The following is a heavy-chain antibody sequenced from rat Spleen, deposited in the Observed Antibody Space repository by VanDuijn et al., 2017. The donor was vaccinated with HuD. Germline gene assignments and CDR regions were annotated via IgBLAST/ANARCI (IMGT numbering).Heavy chain of an antibody. CDR1: GFTFSNYD. Sequence: EVQLVESGGGLVRPGRSLKLSCAASGFTFSNYDMAWIRQAPTKGLEWIASISTGGGNTSYRDSVKGRSTISRDNAKNTQYLQMDSLRSEDTATYYCARHAVRRPTDWYFDFWGPGTMVTVSS. CDR3: ARHAVRRPTDWYFDF. CDR2: ISTGGGNT. V-gene: IGHV5S13*01. J-gene: IGHJ1*01. D-gene: IGHD1-11*01.